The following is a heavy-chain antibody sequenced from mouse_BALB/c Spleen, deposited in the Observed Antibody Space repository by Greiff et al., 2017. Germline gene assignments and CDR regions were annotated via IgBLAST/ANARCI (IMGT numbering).Heavy chain of an antibody. CDR2: INPSTGYT. D-gene: IGHD1-1*01. Sequence: VQLMESGAELAKPGASVKMSCKASGYTFTSYWMHWVKQRPGQGLEWIGYINPSTGYTEYNQKFKDKATLTADKSSSTAYMQLSSLTSEDSAVYYCARSRYGSSFDYGGQGTTLTVS. J-gene: IGHJ2*01. CDR3: ARSRYGSSFDY. V-gene: IGHV1-7*01. CDR1: GYTFTSYW.